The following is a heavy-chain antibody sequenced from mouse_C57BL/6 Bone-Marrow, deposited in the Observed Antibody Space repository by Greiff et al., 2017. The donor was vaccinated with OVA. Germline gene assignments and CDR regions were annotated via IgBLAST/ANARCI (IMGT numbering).Heavy chain of an antibody. J-gene: IGHJ1*03. Sequence: VQLQQPGAELVMPGASVKLSCKASGYTFTSYWMHWVKQRPGQGLEWIGEIDPSDSYTNYNQKVKGKSTLTVDKSSSTAYMQLSSLTSEDSAVYYCARALGYGWYFDVWGTGTTVTVSS. CDR1: GYTFTSYW. CDR2: IDPSDSYT. V-gene: IGHV1-69*01. CDR3: ARALGYGWYFDV. D-gene: IGHD2-2*01.